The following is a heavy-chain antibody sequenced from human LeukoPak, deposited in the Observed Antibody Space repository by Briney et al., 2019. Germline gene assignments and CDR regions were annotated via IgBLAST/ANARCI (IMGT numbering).Heavy chain of an antibody. CDR2: ISGSGDDP. CDR1: GFTFSNYA. V-gene: IGHV3-23*01. CDR3: AKQFVDI. J-gene: IGHJ5*02. D-gene: IGHD5-24*01. Sequence: PGGSLRLSCAASGFTFSNYAMNWVRQVPGKGLEWVSSISGSGDDPSYAGSVKGRFTISRDNSRNTLYLQMNSLRAEDTAVYYCAKQFVDIWGQGTLATVSS.